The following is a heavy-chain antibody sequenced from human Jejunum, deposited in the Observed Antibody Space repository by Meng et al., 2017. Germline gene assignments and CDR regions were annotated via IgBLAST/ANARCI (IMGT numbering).Heavy chain of an antibody. D-gene: IGHD6-19*01. CDR1: GGSIVRSSYY. CDR3: ARDPGISVAGIVY. CDR2: IYYTGST. Sequence: SETLSLTCAVSGGSIVRSSYYWGWIRQPPGKGLEWIGNIYYTGSTSYNPSLKSRVAISVDTSKNQFSLKLSSVTAADTAIYYCARDPGISVAGIVYWGQGTLVTVSS. J-gene: IGHJ4*02. V-gene: IGHV4-39*07.